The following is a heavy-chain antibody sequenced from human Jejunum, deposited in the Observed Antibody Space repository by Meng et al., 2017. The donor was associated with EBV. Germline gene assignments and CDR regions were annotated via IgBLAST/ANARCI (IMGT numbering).Heavy chain of an antibody. CDR3: AKGGWGTVFDY. CDR2: ISGSGDST. Sequence: EVQLLESGGGLAQPGGSLWLSCAASGFTFNSFAMNWVRQAPGKGLEWVASISGSGDSTEYADSVKGRFTISRDNSKNTLYVQMDILRVEDTAVYYCAKGGWGTVFDYWGQGTLVTVSS. V-gene: IGHV3-23*01. CDR1: GFTFNSFA. D-gene: IGHD3-16*01. J-gene: IGHJ4*02.